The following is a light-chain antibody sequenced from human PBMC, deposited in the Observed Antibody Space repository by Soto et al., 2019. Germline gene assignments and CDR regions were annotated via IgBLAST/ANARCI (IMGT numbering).Light chain of an antibody. Sequence: QSALTQPPSASATPGRRVTISCSGSNSNIGTNTVNWYQQLPGTAPRLLIYTNNQRPSGVPQRFSGSKTGTSASLAIGGLQSEDGADYYCAAWDDSLGAYVFGTGTKVTVL. V-gene: IGLV1-44*01. J-gene: IGLJ1*01. CDR1: NSNIGTNT. CDR3: AAWDDSLGAYV. CDR2: TNN.